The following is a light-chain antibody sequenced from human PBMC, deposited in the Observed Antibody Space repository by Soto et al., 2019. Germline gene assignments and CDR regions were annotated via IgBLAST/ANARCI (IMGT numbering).Light chain of an antibody. CDR1: QSISSW. Sequence: DIQMTQSPSSLSASVGDRFTITCRASQSISSWLAWYQQKPGKAPKLLMYDASSLEGGVPSRFSGSGSGTESTLTISSLQPDDFATYHCQQYSSFSTFGQGTKVDIK. J-gene: IGKJ1*01. CDR2: DAS. CDR3: QQYSSFST. V-gene: IGKV1-5*01.